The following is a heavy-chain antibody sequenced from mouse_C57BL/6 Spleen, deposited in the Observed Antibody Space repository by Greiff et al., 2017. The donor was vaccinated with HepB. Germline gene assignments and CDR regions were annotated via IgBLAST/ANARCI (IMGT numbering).Heavy chain of an antibody. V-gene: IGHV1-7*01. J-gene: IGHJ4*01. Sequence: VQLQQSGAELAKPGASVKLSCKASGYTFTSYWMHWVKQRPGQGLEWIGYINPSSGYTKYNQKFKGKATLTADKSSSTAYMQLSSLTYEDSAVYYCARSDSGGALDYWGQGTSVTVSA. CDR3: ARSDSGGALDY. D-gene: IGHD3-3*01. CDR1: GYTFTSYW. CDR2: INPSSGYT.